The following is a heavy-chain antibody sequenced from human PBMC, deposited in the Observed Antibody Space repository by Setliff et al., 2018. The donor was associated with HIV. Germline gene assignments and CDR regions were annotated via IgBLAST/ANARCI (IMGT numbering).Heavy chain of an antibody. CDR2: ISSSSSYI. V-gene: IGHV3-21*01. CDR1: GFTFSSYS. CDR3: ARFRGQKYYFDY. J-gene: IGHJ4*02. Sequence: GGSLRLSCAASGFTFSSYSMNWVRQAPGKGLEWVSSISSSSSYIYYADSVKGRFTISRDNAKNSLYLQMNSLRAEDTAAYYCARFRGQKYYFDYWGQGTLVTVSS.